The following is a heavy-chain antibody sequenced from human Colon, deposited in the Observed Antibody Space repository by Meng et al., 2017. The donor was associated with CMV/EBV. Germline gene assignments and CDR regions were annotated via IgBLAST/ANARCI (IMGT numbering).Heavy chain of an antibody. D-gene: IGHD3-16*01. J-gene: IGHJ4*02. CDR1: GFTFSNYD. CDR2: IQNDGSST. V-gene: IGHV3-74*01. Sequence: VQLVGSGGGLVQPGGSLRLSCAASGFTFSNYDMHWVRQGPGKALVWVSRIQNDGSSTTYAESVKGRFTISRDNAKNTLYLQMNSLRAEDTAVYYCTRDFWGSLEYWGQGALVTVSS. CDR3: TRDFWGSLEY.